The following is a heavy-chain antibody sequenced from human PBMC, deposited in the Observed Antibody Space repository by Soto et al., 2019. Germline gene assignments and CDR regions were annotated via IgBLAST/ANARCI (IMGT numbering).Heavy chain of an antibody. Sequence: QVQLVQSGAEVRKPGASVKVSCKASGFPFTSLDINWVRQAPGQGLEWVGYMTPSGYIGFAQKFRGRVSMTRDASTSTVSMELSSLRSDDTAVYYCARYQEAAAFNDWGQGTLVTVCS. CDR1: GFPFTSLD. J-gene: IGHJ4*02. CDR3: ARYQEAAAFND. CDR2: MTPSGYI. D-gene: IGHD6-25*01. V-gene: IGHV1-8*01.